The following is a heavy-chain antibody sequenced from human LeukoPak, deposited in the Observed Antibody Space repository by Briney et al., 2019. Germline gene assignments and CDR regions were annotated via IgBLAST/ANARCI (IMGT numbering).Heavy chain of an antibody. CDR3: AREGEHGSS. CDR1: GLSLRDYY. Sequence: PGGSLRLSCAGSGLSLRDYYRNWIRQAPGKGLEWVAYISNDGGTMAYADSVRRRFTISRDNAKNSLFLQMDSLRVEDTAVYYCAREGEHGSSWGQGTLVAVSS. CDR2: ISNDGGTM. V-gene: IGHV3-11*01. D-gene: IGHD6-13*01. J-gene: IGHJ4*02.